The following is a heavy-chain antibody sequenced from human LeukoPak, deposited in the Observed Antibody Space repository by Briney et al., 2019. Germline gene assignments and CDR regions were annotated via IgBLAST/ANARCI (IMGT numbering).Heavy chain of an antibody. CDR2: ISGSGGST. CDR3: AKDRTYDSSGYYPKYYFDY. V-gene: IGHV3-23*01. CDR1: GFTFSSYA. D-gene: IGHD3-22*01. Sequence: GGSLRLSCAASGFTFSSYAMSWVRQAPGKGLEWVSAISGSGGSTYYADSVKGRFTISRDNSKNTLYLQMNSLRAEDTAVYYCAKDRTYDSSGYYPKYYFDYWGQGTLVTVSS. J-gene: IGHJ4*02.